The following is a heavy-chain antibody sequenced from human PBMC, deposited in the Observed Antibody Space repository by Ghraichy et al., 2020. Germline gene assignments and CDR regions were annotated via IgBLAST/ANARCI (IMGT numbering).Heavy chain of an antibody. J-gene: IGHJ6*02. D-gene: IGHD5-24*01. Sequence: SETLSLTCTVSGGSISSYYWSWIRQPPGKGLEWIGYIYYSGSTNYNPSLKSRVTISVDTSKNQFSLKLSSVTAADTAVYYCARHIMAQGRDEYYYYGMDVWGQGTTVTVSS. CDR3: ARHIMAQGRDEYYYYGMDV. CDR1: GGSISSYY. V-gene: IGHV4-59*08. CDR2: IYYSGST.